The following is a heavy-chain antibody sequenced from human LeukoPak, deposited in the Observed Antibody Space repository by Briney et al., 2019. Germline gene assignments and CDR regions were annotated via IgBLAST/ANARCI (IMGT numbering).Heavy chain of an antibody. J-gene: IGHJ5*02. CDR2: ISGSGGST. CDR3: AREAFSSSWYSGWFDP. CDR1: GFTFSSYA. V-gene: IGHV3-23*01. D-gene: IGHD6-13*01. Sequence: GGSLRLSCAASGFTFSSYAMSWVRQAPGKGLEWVSAISGSGGSTYYADSVKGRFTISRDNSKNTLYLQMNSLRAEDTAVYYCAREAFSSSWYSGWFDPWGQGTLVTVSS.